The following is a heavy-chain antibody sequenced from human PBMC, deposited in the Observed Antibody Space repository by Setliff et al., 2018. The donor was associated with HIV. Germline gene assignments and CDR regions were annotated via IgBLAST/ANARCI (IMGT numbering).Heavy chain of an antibody. J-gene: IGHJ5*02. CDR3: ARVLLRTNPLYGVASNWFDP. Sequence: PGGSLRLSCAASGFTFSDFWMYWVRQAPGKGLEWVANISPEGNKKYYVGSVKGRFTSSRDNAKSSLFLQMSGLRPEDTAVYYCARVLLRTNPLYGVASNWFDPWGQGTLVTVSS. CDR2: ISPEGNKK. V-gene: IGHV3-7*03. CDR1: GFTFSDFW. D-gene: IGHD2-8*01.